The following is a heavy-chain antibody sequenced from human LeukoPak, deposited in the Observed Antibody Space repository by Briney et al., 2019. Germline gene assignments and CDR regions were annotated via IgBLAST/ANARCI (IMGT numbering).Heavy chain of an antibody. D-gene: IGHD2-2*01. J-gene: IGHJ6*02. CDR1: GGSISSYY. CDR3: ARDLYCSSTSCYYYYYGMDV. CDR2: IYTSGST. Sequence: SETLSLTCTVSGGSISSYYWSWIRQPAGKGLDWIGRIYTSGSTNYNPSLKSRVTMSVDTSKNQFSLKLSSVTAADTAVYYCARDLYCSSTSCYYYYYGMDVWGQGTTVTVSS. V-gene: IGHV4-4*07.